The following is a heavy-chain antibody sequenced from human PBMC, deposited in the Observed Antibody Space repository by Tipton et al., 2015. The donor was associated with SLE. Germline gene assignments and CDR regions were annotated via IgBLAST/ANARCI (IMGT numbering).Heavy chain of an antibody. Sequence: GLVKPSETLSLICAVSGGSITSNYWSWIRQPAGKGLEWIGRMYNSGSTDYNPSLKSRVTMSVDTSKNQFSLKLTSVTAADTAVYYCARGQHQFGRFDYWGQGTLVTVSS. D-gene: IGHD3/OR15-3a*01. V-gene: IGHV4-4*07. CDR1: GGSITSNY. CDR3: ARGQHQFGRFDY. CDR2: MYNSGST. J-gene: IGHJ4*02.